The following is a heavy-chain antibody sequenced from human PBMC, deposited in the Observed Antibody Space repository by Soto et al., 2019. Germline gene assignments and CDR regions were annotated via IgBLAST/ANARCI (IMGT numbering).Heavy chain of an antibody. CDR1: GDSVSSNTAT. V-gene: IGHV6-1*01. CDR2: TYYRSKWSN. Sequence: PSQTLSLPCAISGDSVSSNTATWNWIRQSPSRGLEWLGRTYYRSKWSNDYAVSVKSRITINPDTSKNQFSLQLDSVTPEDTAAYHCAGGGFCRYGIFGEGMGVWCRGSTVAASS. CDR3: AGGGFCRYGIFGEGMGV. J-gene: IGHJ6*02. D-gene: IGHD3-10*02.